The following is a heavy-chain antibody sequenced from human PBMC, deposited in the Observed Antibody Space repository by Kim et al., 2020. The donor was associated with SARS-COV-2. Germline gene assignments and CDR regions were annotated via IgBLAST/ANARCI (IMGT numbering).Heavy chain of an antibody. J-gene: IGHJ4*01. Sequence: SQTLSLTCAVSGASIRSSNFLWGWIRQPPGKGLEWIGSIDYTGNTHHNPSLRSRVTISMDTSKNHFSLNLASVTAADTSLYYCARHPLKFLWFGALGDFD. CDR1: GASIRSSNFL. CDR3: ARHPLKFLWFGALGDFD. D-gene: IGHD3-10*01. V-gene: IGHV4-39*01. CDR2: IDYTGNT.